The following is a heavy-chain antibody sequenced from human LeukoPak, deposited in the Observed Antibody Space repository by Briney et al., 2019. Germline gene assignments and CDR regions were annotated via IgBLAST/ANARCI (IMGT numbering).Heavy chain of an antibody. Sequence: GGSLRLSCVVSGIPFSVYYMNWIRQAPGKGLEWISYISSSSSYTDYADSVKGRFTISRDNAKSALYLQLNSLRLEDTAVYCAAGTAADICGQGTLVTVSS. CDR2: ISSSSSYT. J-gene: IGHJ4*02. CDR3: AGTAADI. V-gene: IGHV3-11*03. CDR1: GIPFSVYY. D-gene: IGHD2-2*01.